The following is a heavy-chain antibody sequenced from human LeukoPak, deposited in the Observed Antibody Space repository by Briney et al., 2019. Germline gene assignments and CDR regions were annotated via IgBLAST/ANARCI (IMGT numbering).Heavy chain of an antibody. D-gene: IGHD3-3*01. CDR1: GFSSRTLI. CDR2: VSSSSTYI. Sequence: NPGGSLRPSCAASGFSSRTLIMNWVGQAPGKGLEWVSSVSSSSTYIYYADSVKGRITISRDNAKNSLYLQMNSLRAEDTAVYYCARDLEWDGALDYWGQGTLVTVSS. J-gene: IGHJ4*02. V-gene: IGHV3-21*01. CDR3: ARDLEWDGALDY.